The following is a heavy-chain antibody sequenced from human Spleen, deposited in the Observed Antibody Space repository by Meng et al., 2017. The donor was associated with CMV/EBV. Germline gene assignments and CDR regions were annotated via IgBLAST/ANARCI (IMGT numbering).Heavy chain of an antibody. J-gene: IGHJ6*02. D-gene: IGHD4-11*01. V-gene: IGHV3-74*01. CDR1: GFTFSSFW. CDR3: ARDSYSNYYYGMDV. CDR2: INTDGSST. Sequence: GESLKISCAASGFTFSSFWMHWVRQAPGKGLVWVSRINTDGSSTSYADSVKGRFTISRDNAKNTLYLQMNSLRAEETAVYYCARDSYSNYYYGMDVWGQGTTVTVSS.